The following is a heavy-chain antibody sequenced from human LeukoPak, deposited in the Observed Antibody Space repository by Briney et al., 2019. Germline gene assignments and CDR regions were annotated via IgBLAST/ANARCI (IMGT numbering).Heavy chain of an antibody. CDR2: IFTSGKT. CDR1: GGSMSSYF. CDR3: ARSYDISGYSVGFDL. J-gene: IGHJ4*02. D-gene: IGHD3-22*01. V-gene: IGHV4-4*07. Sequence: SETLSLTCTVSGGSMSSYFWSWFRQPAAKGLEWIGRIFTSGKTNYSPSLNSRVTMSVDTSKNQFSLKLSSVTAADTAVYYCARSYDISGYSVGFDLWGQGTPVSVSS.